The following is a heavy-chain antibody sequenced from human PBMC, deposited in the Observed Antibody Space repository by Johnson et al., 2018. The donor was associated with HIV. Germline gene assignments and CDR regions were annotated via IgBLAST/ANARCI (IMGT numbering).Heavy chain of an antibody. Sequence: VQLVESGGGLVQPGGSLRLSCAASGFSSRSYDMHWVRQRTGKGLEWVSGIGTAGDTYYPASVKGRFTISRVNAKNSLYLQMNSLRAEDTAVYYCAKDRIGLTMVPRAFDFWGQGTMVTVSS. CDR3: AKDRIGLTMVPRAFDF. V-gene: IGHV3-13*01. J-gene: IGHJ3*01. D-gene: IGHD3-10*01. CDR2: IGTAGDT. CDR1: GFSSRSYD.